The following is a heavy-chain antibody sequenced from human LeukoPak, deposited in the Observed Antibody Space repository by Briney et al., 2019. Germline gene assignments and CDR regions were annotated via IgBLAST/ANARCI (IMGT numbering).Heavy chain of an antibody. CDR1: GGSITSYY. Sequence: PETLSLTCTVSGGSITSYYSSWIRQPAGNGLEWIGRIYTSGSTNYNPSLKSRVTMSVDTSKNQFSLKLSSVTAADTAVYCCARSYISSWYTGFDPWGQGTLVTISS. CDR2: IYTSGST. CDR3: ARSYISSWYTGFDP. D-gene: IGHD6-13*01. J-gene: IGHJ5*02. V-gene: IGHV4-4*07.